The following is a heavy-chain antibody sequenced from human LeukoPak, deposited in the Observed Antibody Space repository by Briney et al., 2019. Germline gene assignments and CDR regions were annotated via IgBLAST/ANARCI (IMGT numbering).Heavy chain of an antibody. J-gene: IGHJ3*02. CDR1: GSTFSSYW. CDR3: ARERGGFCSGTSCYKAFDI. D-gene: IGHD2-2*02. CDR2: IKQDGSEK. Sequence: GGSLRLSCAASGSTFSSYWMSWVRQAPGKGLEWVANIKQDGSEKYYVDSVKGRFTISRDNAKNSLYLQMNSLRAEDTAVYYCARERGGFCSGTSCYKAFDIWGQGTMVTVSS. V-gene: IGHV3-7*01.